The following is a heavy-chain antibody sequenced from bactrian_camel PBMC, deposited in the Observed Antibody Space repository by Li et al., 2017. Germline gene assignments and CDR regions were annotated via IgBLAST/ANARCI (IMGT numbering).Heavy chain of an antibody. CDR3: AAGCPVAVRYDNNPKRYY. J-gene: IGHJ4*01. CDR2: IDYDGVI. D-gene: IGHD3*01. CDR1: GSSDGSAC. V-gene: IGHV3S42*01. Sequence: DVQLVESGGGSVQAGGSLRLSCVASGSSDGSACMGWFRQAPGKEREGVAVIDYDGVITYTDSVKGRFTLSKDSAKNTLYLEMNSLKPEDTAMYYCAAGCPVAVRYDNNPKRYYWDQGTQVTVS.